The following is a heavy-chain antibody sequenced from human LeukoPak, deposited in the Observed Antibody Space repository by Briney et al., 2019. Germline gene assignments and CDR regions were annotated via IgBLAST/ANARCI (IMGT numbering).Heavy chain of an antibody. Sequence: PGGSLRLSCAASGFTFTSFSMNWVRQAPGKGLGWVSYISSASGTIYYADSVKGRFTISRDNAQNSLYLQMNSLRAEDTALYYCAKDMGYSGYDAFDYWGQGTLVTVSS. CDR1: GFTFTSFS. V-gene: IGHV3-48*04. J-gene: IGHJ4*02. CDR2: ISSASGTI. CDR3: AKDMGYSGYDAFDY. D-gene: IGHD5-12*01.